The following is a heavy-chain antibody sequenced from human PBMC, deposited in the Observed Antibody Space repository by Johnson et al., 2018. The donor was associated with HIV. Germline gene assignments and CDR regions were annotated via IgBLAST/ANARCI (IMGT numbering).Heavy chain of an antibody. D-gene: IGHD2-2*01. CDR2: IYSCGGT. CDR3: TRHPPAVVPAATTDAFDI. CDR1: GFTFSDYY. V-gene: IGHV3-66*02. Sequence: MQLVESGGGVVQPGRSLRLSCAASGFTFSDYYMSWIRQAPGKGLEWVSVIYSCGGTYYADSVQGRFTISRDNSKNTLYLQMNSLRAEDTAISYCTRHPPAVVPAATTDAFDIWGQGTMVTVSS. J-gene: IGHJ3*02.